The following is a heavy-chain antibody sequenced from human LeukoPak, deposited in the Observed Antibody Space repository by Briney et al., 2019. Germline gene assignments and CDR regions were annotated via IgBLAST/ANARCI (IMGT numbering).Heavy chain of an antibody. CDR3: ARDHGGVVGTTGGVDY. CDR2: ISTSSSYI. J-gene: IGHJ4*02. Sequence: GGSLRLSCAASGFTFSRNSMTWVRQAPGKGLEWVSSISTSSSYIYYSDSVKGRFTISRDNAKSSLYLQMNSLRAEDTAVYYCARDHGGVVGTTGGVDYWGQGTLVTVSS. CDR1: GFTFSRNS. V-gene: IGHV3-21*01. D-gene: IGHD1-26*01.